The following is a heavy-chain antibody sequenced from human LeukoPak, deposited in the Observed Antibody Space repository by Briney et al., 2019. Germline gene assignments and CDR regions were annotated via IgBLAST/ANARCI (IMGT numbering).Heavy chain of an antibody. CDR1: GGSISSYY. Sequence: KPSETLSLTCTVSGGSISSYYWSWIRRPPGKGLEWIGYIYYSGSTNYNPSLKSRVTISVDTSKNQFSLKLSSVTAADTAVYYCARDSGGTFDYWGQGTLVTVSS. V-gene: IGHV4-59*01. CDR3: ARDSGGTFDY. D-gene: IGHD3-10*01. J-gene: IGHJ4*02. CDR2: IYYSGST.